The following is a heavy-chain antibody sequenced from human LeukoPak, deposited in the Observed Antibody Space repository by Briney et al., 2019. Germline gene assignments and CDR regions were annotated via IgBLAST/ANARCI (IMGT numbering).Heavy chain of an antibody. D-gene: IGHD3-22*01. CDR3: ARQPYDSSGYYNYFDY. CDR2: INHSGST. Sequence: SETLSLTCAVYGGSFSGYYWSWIRQPPGKGLEWIGEINHSGSTNYNPSLKSRVTISVDTSKNQFSLKLSSVTAADTAVYYCARQPYDSSGYYNYFDYWGQGILVTVSS. CDR1: GGSFSGYY. J-gene: IGHJ4*02. V-gene: IGHV4-34*01.